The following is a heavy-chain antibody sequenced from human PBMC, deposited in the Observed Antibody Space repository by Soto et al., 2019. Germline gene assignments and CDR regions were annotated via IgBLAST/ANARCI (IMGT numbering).Heavy chain of an antibody. V-gene: IGHV6-1*01. CDR3: ARDHSSWQGDYNYYGMDV. Sequence: SQTLSLTCAISGDSVSSNSAAWNWIRQSPSRGLEWLGRTYYRSKWYNDYAVSVKSRITINPDTSKNQFSLQLNSVTPEDTAVYYCARDHSSWQGDYNYYGMDVWGQGTTVTVSS. CDR2: TYYRSKWYN. J-gene: IGHJ6*02. CDR1: GDSVSSNSAA. D-gene: IGHD6-13*01.